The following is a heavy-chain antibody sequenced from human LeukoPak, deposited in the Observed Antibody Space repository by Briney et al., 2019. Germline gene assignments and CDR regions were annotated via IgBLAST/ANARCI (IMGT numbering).Heavy chain of an antibody. J-gene: IGHJ4*02. V-gene: IGHV1-2*02. CDR2: INPSSGAT. D-gene: IGHD3-16*02. Sequence: ASVKVSCKASGYTFTASYIHWVRQAPGQGLEWMGWINPSSGATNSAQKFLGRVTMTRGTSMSTVYMELSRLTSDDTAVYYCARGGQIYDYVWGSYLEYWGQGTLVTVSS. CDR3: ARGGQIYDYVWGSYLEY. CDR1: GYTFTASY.